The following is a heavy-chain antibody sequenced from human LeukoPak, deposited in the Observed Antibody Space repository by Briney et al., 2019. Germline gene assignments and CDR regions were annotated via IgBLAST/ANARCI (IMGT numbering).Heavy chain of an antibody. V-gene: IGHV1-46*01. D-gene: IGHD6-6*01. CDR3: AREVRIAAKRFDP. Sequence: GASVKVSCKASGYTFTSYYMHWVRQAPGQGLEWMGIINPSGGSTSYAQKFQGGVTMTRDTSTSTVYMELSSLRSEDTAVYYCAREVRIAAKRFDPWGQGTLVTVSS. J-gene: IGHJ5*02. CDR2: INPSGGST. CDR1: GYTFTSYY.